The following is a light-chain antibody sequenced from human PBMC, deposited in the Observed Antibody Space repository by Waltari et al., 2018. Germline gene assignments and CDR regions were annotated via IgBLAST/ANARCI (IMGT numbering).Light chain of an antibody. CDR1: ESLFFSSNNKNY. J-gene: IGKJ4*01. V-gene: IGKV4-1*01. CDR3: QQYFSTPQLA. CDR2: WAA. Sequence: DIVMTQSPDSLAVSLGERATFNCKSSESLFFSSNNKNYLAWYQHKVGQPPKLLIYWAATRASWVPDRFSGSGSGTDFTLTISSLQAEDVAVYYCQQYFSTPQLAFGGGTKVELK.